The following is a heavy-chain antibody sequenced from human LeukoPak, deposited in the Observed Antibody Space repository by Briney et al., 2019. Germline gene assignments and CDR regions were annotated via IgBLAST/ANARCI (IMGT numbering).Heavy chain of an antibody. Sequence: PGGSLRLSCAASGFTFSSYSINWVRQAPGKGLEWVSSISSSSNYIYYADSVKGRFTISRDNAKNSLYLQMNSLRAEDTAVYYCARDGGYCSGGSCYSLLYYYYYGMDVWGQGTTVTVSS. J-gene: IGHJ6*02. CDR3: ARDGGYCSGGSCYSLLYYYYYGMDV. V-gene: IGHV3-21*06. D-gene: IGHD2-15*01. CDR1: GFTFSSYS. CDR2: ISSSSNYI.